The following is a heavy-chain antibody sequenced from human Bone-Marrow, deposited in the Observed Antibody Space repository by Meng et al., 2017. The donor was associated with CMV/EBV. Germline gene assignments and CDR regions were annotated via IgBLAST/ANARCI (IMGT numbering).Heavy chain of an antibody. D-gene: IGHD1-1*01. CDR2: ISFSSSYI. J-gene: IGHJ4*02. V-gene: IGHV3-21*01. Sequence: GESLKISCAASGFIFSTYSMTWVRQAPGKGLEWVSSISFSSSYIHYADSVKGRFTISRDNAKNSLYLQMNSLRADDTAVYYCARDGPPYNWNDVLGGWGQGTLVTVSS. CDR3: ARDGPPYNWNDVLGG. CDR1: GFIFSTYS.